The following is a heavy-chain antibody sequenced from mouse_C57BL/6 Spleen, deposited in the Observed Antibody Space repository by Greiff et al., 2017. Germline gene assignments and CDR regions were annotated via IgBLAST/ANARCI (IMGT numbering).Heavy chain of an antibody. V-gene: IGHV1-82*01. J-gene: IGHJ4*01. CDR1: GYAFSSSW. Sequence: QVQLQQSGPELVKPGASVKISCKASGYAFSSSWMNWVKQRPGKGLEWIGRIYPGDGDTNYNGKFKGKATLTADKSSSTAYMQLSSLTSEDSAVYFCAREVIYYYGSSYHAMDYWGQGTSVTVSS. CDR3: AREVIYYYGSSYHAMDY. D-gene: IGHD1-1*01. CDR2: IYPGDGDT.